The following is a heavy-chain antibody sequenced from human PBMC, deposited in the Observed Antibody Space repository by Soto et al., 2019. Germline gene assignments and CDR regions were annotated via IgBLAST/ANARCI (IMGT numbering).Heavy chain of an antibody. J-gene: IGHJ3*02. CDR1: GFTFSSYG. D-gene: IGHD6-19*01. CDR2: IWYDGSNK. Sequence: GGSLRLSCAASGFTFSSYGMHWVRQAPGKGLEWVAVIWYDGSNKYYADSVKGRFTISRDNSKNTLYLQMNSLRAEDTAVYYCARVSGSGWYGAFDIWGQGTMVTVSS. CDR3: ARVSGSGWYGAFDI. V-gene: IGHV3-33*01.